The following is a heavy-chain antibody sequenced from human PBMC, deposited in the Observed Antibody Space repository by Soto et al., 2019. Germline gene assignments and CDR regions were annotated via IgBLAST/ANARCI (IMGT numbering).Heavy chain of an antibody. Sequence: LSLTCTVSGGSISSGGYYWSWIRQHPGKGPEWIGYIYYSGSTYYNPSPKSRVTISVDTSKNQFSLKLSSVTAADTAVYYCAREGYDYVWGSYRADAFDIWGQGTMVTVSS. CDR3: AREGYDYVWGSYRADAFDI. CDR1: GGSISSGGYY. J-gene: IGHJ3*02. V-gene: IGHV4-31*03. CDR2: IYYSGST. D-gene: IGHD3-16*02.